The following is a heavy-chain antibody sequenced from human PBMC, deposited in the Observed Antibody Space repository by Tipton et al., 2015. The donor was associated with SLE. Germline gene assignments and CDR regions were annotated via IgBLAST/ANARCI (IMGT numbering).Heavy chain of an antibody. Sequence: TLSLTCTVSGGSIGINQWSWIRQPAGRGLAGIGRVYNSGTSRYNPSLKSRVVVAMDASKNQVSLKLRSVTAADTAVYYCARDLGSLWSRYGLDIWGQGTTVTVS. CDR1: GGSIGINQ. J-gene: IGHJ6*02. V-gene: IGHV4-4*07. CDR2: VYNSGTS. CDR3: ARDLGSLWSRYGLDI. D-gene: IGHD2-21*01.